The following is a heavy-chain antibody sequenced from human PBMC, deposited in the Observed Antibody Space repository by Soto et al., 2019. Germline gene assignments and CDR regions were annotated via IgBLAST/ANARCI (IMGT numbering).Heavy chain of an antibody. D-gene: IGHD3-10*01. CDR3: ARIRGYGSGSWYFDY. CDR2: VYYTGAT. Sequence: SETLSLTCSVSGASISSSDSWWAWIRQPPGEGLEWIGTVYYTGATFYRPSLKSRIIVSVDTTNNQFSLRLSSMTAADTAVYYCARIRGYGSGSWYFDYWGQGALVTVSS. CDR1: GASISSSDSW. J-gene: IGHJ4*02. V-gene: IGHV4-39*01.